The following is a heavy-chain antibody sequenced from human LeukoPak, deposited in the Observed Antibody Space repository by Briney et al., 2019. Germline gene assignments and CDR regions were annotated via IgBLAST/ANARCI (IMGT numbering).Heavy chain of an antibody. V-gene: IGHV3-48*04. CDR3: ARERGSYDSSGYYSPDFDY. CDR1: GFTFSSYA. Sequence: GGSLRLSCAASGFTFSSYAMHWVRQAPGKGLEWVSYISSSSSTIYYADSVKGRFTISRDNAKNSLYLQMNSLRAEDTAVYYCARERGSYDSSGYYSPDFDYWGQGTLVTVSS. D-gene: IGHD3-22*01. J-gene: IGHJ4*02. CDR2: ISSSSSTI.